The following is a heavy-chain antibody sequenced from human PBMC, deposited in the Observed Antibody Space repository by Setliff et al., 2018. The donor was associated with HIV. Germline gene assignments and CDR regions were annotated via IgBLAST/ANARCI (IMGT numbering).Heavy chain of an antibody. CDR2: IYTSGST. D-gene: IGHD1-26*01. CDR3: ARDLGGLWEVFDC. J-gene: IGHJ4*02. CDR1: GGSISSGSYY. V-gene: IGHV4-61*09. Sequence: SETLSLTCTVSGGSISSGSYYWSWIRQPAGKGLEWIGHIYTSGSTNYNPSLKSRVTISVDTSKNQFSLKLSSVTAADTPVYYCARDLGGLWEVFDCWGQGTLVTVSS.